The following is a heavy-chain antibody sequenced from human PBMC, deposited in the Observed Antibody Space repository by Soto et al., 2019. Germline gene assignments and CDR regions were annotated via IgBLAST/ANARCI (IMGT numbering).Heavy chain of an antibody. D-gene: IGHD4-4*01. Sequence: QVQLVESGGGVVQPGRSLRLSCAASGFTFSSYAMHWVRQAPGKGLEWVAVISYDGSNKYYADSVKGRFTISRDNSKNTLYLQMNSLRAEDTAVYYCARDLAPFRLQAQGVWGQGTLVTVSS. V-gene: IGHV3-30-3*01. CDR2: ISYDGSNK. CDR1: GFTFSSYA. CDR3: ARDLAPFRLQAQGV. J-gene: IGHJ4*02.